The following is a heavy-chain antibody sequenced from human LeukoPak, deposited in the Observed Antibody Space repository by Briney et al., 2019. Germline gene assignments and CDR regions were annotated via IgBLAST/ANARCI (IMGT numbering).Heavy chain of an antibody. Sequence: ASVKVSCKASGGTFSSYAINWVRQATGQGLEWMGWMNPKTGNTGSAQKLQGRVTITGNTSISTAYMELSSLRSEDTAVYYCVRIDYSNAFDIWGQGTMVTVPS. CDR1: GGTFSSYA. CDR3: VRIDYSNAFDI. J-gene: IGHJ3*02. V-gene: IGHV1-8*03. CDR2: MNPKTGNT. D-gene: IGHD4-11*01.